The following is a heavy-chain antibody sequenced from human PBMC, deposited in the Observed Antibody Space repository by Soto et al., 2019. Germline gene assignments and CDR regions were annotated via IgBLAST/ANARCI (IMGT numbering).Heavy chain of an antibody. Sequence: PSETLSLTCTVSGGSISSGGYYWSWIRQHPGKGLEWIGYIYYSGSTYYNPSLKSRVTISVDKSKNQFSLKLSSVTAADTAVYYCARVGSLRYFDYWGQGTLVTVSS. D-gene: IGHD4-17*01. V-gene: IGHV4-30-4*08. CDR3: ARVGSLRYFDY. J-gene: IGHJ4*02. CDR2: IYYSGST. CDR1: GGSISSGGYY.